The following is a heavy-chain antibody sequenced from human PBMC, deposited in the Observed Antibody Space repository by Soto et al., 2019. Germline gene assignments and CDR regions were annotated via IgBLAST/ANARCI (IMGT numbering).Heavy chain of an antibody. CDR1: GYTFTGYY. D-gene: IGHD3-3*01. J-gene: IGHJ4*02. Sequence: QVQLVQSGAEVKKPGASVKVSCKASGYTFTGYYMHWVRQAPGQGLEWMGWINPNSGGTNYAQKFQGMFTMTRDTSISTAYMELSRLRSDDTAVYYCARGPGITIFGVVITFDYFDYWGQGTLVTVSS. CDR2: INPNSGGT. V-gene: IGHV1-2*02. CDR3: ARGPGITIFGVVITFDYFDY.